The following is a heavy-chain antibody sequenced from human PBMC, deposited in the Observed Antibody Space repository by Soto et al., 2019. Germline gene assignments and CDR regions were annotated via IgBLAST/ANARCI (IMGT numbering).Heavy chain of an antibody. J-gene: IGHJ5*02. D-gene: IGHD3-3*01. CDR1: GGSISSGDYY. CDR3: ARETTIFGVVNWFDP. V-gene: IGHV4-30-4*01. Sequence: SETLSLTCTVSGGSISSGDYYWSWIRQPPGKGLGWIGYIYYSGSTYYNPSLKSRVTISVDTSKNQFSLKLSSVTAADTAVYYCARETTIFGVVNWFDPWGQGTLVTVSS. CDR2: IYYSGST.